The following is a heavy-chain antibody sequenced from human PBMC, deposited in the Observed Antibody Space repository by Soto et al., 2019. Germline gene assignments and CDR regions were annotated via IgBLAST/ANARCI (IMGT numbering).Heavy chain of an antibody. CDR2: THYSGST. J-gene: IGHJ6*02. CDR1: GGSISSYF. CDR3: AGDKTGTTLNYYFGMDV. Sequence: PSETLSLTCTVSGGSISSYFWSWVRQPPGKGLEWIGYTHYSGSTNYNPSLKSRVTISVDTSKNQFSLNLSSVTSADTAVYFCAGDKTGTTLNYYFGMDVWGQGTTVTVSS. V-gene: IGHV4-59*01. D-gene: IGHD1-7*01.